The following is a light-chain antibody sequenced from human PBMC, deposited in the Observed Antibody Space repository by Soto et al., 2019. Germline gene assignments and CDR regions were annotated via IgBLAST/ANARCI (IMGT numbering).Light chain of an antibody. CDR2: GAY. CDR3: QQYGSPPLYT. Sequence: EIVLTQSPGTLSLSPGERATLSCRASQSVSSTYLAWYQQKPGQAPRLIIYGAYSRATDIPDRFSGSGSGTDFTLTISRLEPEDFAVYYCQQYGSPPLYTFGQGTSWRSN. CDR1: QSVSSTY. V-gene: IGKV3-20*01. J-gene: IGKJ2*01.